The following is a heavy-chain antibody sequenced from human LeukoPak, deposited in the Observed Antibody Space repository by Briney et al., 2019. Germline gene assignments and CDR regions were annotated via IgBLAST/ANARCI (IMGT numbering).Heavy chain of an antibody. D-gene: IGHD1-26*01. CDR2: INHSGST. CDR1: GGSFSGYY. V-gene: IGHV4-34*01. CDR3: ARGSRYSGSYLDY. J-gene: IGHJ4*02. Sequence: SETLSLTCAVYGGSFSGYYWSWIRQPPGKGLEWIGEINHSGSTNYNPSLKSRVTISVDTSKNQFSLKLSSVTAADTAVYYCARGSRYSGSYLDYWGQGTLVTVSS.